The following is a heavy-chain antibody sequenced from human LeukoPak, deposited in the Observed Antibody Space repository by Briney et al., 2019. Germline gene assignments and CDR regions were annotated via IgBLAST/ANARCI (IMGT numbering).Heavy chain of an antibody. CDR1: GGTFSSYS. Sequence: GPSVKVASKASGGTFSSYSITWVRQAPGQGLEWMGRIIPTLGIANYAQKFQGRVTITADKSTSTAYMELSSLRSEDTAVYYCAGEGERGVTVAGTAFDYWGQGTLVTVSS. CDR3: AGEGERGVTVAGTAFDY. V-gene: IGHV1-69*04. CDR2: IIPTLGIA. D-gene: IGHD6-19*01. J-gene: IGHJ4*02.